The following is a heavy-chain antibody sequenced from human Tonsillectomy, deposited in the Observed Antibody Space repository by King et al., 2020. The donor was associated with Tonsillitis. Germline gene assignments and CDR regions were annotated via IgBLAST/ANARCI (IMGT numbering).Heavy chain of an antibody. CDR3: ARGGGDYDILTGYSYYYYGMDV. CDR2: IIPIFDTE. CDR1: GGTFSSYA. Sequence: QLVQSGAEVKKPGSSVKVSCKASGGTFSSYAISWVRQAPGQGLEWMGGIIPIFDTENYAQTFQGRVTITADESTSTAYMELSSLRSEDSAVYYCARGGGDYDILTGYSYYYYGMDVWGQGTTVIVSS. J-gene: IGHJ6*02. V-gene: IGHV1-69*01. D-gene: IGHD3-9*01.